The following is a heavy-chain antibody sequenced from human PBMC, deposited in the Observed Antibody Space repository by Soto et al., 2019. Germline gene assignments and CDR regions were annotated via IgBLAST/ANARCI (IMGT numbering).Heavy chain of an antibody. CDR3: ATAQRGSVAAAALDY. CDR1: GYTFTGYY. D-gene: IGHD6-13*01. CDR2: INPDSGGT. V-gene: IGHV1-2*04. Sequence: QVQLVQSGAEVKKPGASVKVSCKASGYTFTGYYIHWVRQAPGQGLEWVGWINPDSGGTNYAQKFQGWVTMTRDTSISTAYMELTRLNSDDTAVYYCATAQRGSVAAAALDYWGQGTLVTVSS. J-gene: IGHJ4*02.